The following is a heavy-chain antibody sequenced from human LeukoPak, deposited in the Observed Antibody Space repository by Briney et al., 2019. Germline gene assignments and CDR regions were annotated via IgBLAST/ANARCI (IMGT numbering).Heavy chain of an antibody. CDR3: AILATVTTYPSPYFDY. V-gene: IGHV1-69*13. CDR2: IIPIFGTA. CDR1: GGTFSSYA. D-gene: IGHD4-17*01. Sequence: GASVNVSCEASGGTFSSYAISWVRQAPGQGLEWVGGIIPIFGTANYAQKFQGRVTITAAESTSTAYMELSSLRSEDTAVYHCAILATVTTYPSPYFDYWGQGTLVTVSS. J-gene: IGHJ4*02.